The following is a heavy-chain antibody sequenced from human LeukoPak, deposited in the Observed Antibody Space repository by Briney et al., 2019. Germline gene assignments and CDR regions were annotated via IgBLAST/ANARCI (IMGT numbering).Heavy chain of an antibody. CDR2: INSDGSST. CDR1: GFTFSSYW. D-gene: IGHD3-9*01. CDR3: AKIWAYYDILTGPFDY. Sequence: PGGSLRLPCAASGFTFSSYWMHWVRQAPGKGLVWVSRINSDGSSTSYADSVKGRFTISRDNAKNTLYLQMNSLRAEDTAVYYCAKIWAYYDILTGPFDYWGQGTLVTVSS. J-gene: IGHJ4*02. V-gene: IGHV3-74*01.